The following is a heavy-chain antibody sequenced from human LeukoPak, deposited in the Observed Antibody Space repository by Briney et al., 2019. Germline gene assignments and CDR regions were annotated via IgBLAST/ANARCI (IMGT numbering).Heavy chain of an antibody. CDR3: ARVSGLGYCSGGSCLEVGY. CDR1: GFTFSSYN. Sequence: GGSLRLSCAASGFTFSSYNMNWVRQAPGKGLEWVSSISSSSYIYYADSVKGRFTISRANAKNSLYLQMNSLRADDTAVYYCARVSGLGYCSGGSCLEVGYWGQGTLVTVSS. D-gene: IGHD2-15*01. V-gene: IGHV3-21*01. J-gene: IGHJ4*02. CDR2: ISSSSYI.